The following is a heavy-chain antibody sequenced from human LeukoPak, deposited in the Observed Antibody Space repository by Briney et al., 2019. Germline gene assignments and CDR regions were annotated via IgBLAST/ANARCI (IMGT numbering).Heavy chain of an antibody. D-gene: IGHD3-9*01. Sequence: SETLSLTCTVSGGSISSYYWNWIRQPPGKGLEWIGYIYTSGSTNYNPSLKSRVAISVDTSKSQCSLKLSSVTAADAAVYYCARRGYDILTGYLTDAFDIWGQGTMVTVSS. CDR3: ARRGYDILTGYLTDAFDI. J-gene: IGHJ3*02. CDR2: IYTSGST. CDR1: GGSISSYY. V-gene: IGHV4-4*09.